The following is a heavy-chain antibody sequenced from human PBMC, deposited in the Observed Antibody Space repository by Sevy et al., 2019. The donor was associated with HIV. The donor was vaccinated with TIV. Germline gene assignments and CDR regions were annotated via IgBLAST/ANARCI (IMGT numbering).Heavy chain of an antibody. D-gene: IGHD5-12*01. CDR2: VFHSGNT. CDR1: GYSISSSYY. V-gene: IGHV4-38-2*02. J-gene: IGHJ4*02. Sequence: SETLSLTCTVSGYSISSSYYWGWIRQPPGKGLEWIGSVFHSGNTYYNPSLKSLVTISVDTSKNQFSLKLISVTAADTAVYYCARDLRGGYDYGYFDYWGQGTLVTVSS. CDR3: ARDLRGGYDYGYFDY.